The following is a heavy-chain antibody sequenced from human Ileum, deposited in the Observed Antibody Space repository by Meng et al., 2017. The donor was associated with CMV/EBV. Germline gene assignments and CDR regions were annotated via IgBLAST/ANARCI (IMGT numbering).Heavy chain of an antibody. V-gene: IGHV3-23*03. J-gene: IGHJ6*02. Sequence: GGSLRLSCAAFGFDFSTYAMTWVRQAPGKGLEGVSVIYGDGSGTYYADSVKGRFTISRDNSKSTLYLQMSSLRAEDTAIYYCAKRTRSTYFLDNYGMDVWGQGTTVTVSS. CDR2: IYGDGSGT. CDR3: AKRTRSTYFLDNYGMDV. D-gene: IGHD1-7*01. CDR1: GFDFSTYA.